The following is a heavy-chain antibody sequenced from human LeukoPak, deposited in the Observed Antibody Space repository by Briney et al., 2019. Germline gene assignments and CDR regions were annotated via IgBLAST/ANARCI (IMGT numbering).Heavy chain of an antibody. V-gene: IGHV4-34*01. Sequence: SETLSLTCALYGGSFSGYYWSWIRQPPGKGLEWIGEINHSGSTYYNPSLKSRVTISVDTSKNQFSLKLSSVTAADTAVYYCARGIAVAGTLYYFDYWGQGTLVTVSS. D-gene: IGHD6-19*01. CDR3: ARGIAVAGTLYYFDY. J-gene: IGHJ4*02. CDR2: INHSGST. CDR1: GGSFSGYY.